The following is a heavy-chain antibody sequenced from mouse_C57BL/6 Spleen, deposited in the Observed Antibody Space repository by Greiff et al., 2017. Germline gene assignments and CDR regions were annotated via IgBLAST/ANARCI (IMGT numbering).Heavy chain of an antibody. D-gene: IGHD2-4*01. CDR2: IDPEDGET. CDR1: GFNIKDYY. Sequence: EVKLVESGAELVKPGASVKLSCTASGFNIKDYYMHWVKQRTEQGLEWIGRIDPEDGETKYAPKFQGKATITADTSSNTAYLQLSSLTSEDTAVYYCATMITTSAWFAYWGQGTLVTVSA. V-gene: IGHV14-2*01. CDR3: ATMITTSAWFAY. J-gene: IGHJ3*01.